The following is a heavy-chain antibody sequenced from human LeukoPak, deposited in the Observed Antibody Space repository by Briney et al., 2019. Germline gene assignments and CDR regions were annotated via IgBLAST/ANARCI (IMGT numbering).Heavy chain of an antibody. D-gene: IGHD5-18*01. V-gene: IGHV3-7*01. CDR1: GFTFSSYW. J-gene: IGHJ6*02. CDR2: IKQDGSEK. Sequence: GGSLRLSCAASGFTFSSYWMSWVRQARGKGLEWVANIKQDGSEKYYVDSVKGRFTISRDNAKNSLYLQMNSLRAEDTAVYYCARGDSSSGYYYYGMDVWGQGTTVTVSS. CDR3: ARGDSSSGYYYYGMDV.